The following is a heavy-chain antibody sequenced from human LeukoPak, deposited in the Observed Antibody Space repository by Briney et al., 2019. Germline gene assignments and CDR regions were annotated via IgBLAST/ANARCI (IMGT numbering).Heavy chain of an antibody. CDR2: ISGSGGST. V-gene: IGHV3-23*01. CDR3: VRNQWVEQYWYFDL. D-gene: IGHD1/OR15-1a*01. J-gene: IGHJ2*01. CDR1: GFTFSSYA. Sequence: PGGSLRLSCAASGFTFSSYAMSWVRQAPGKGLEWVSAISGSGGSTYYADSVKGRFTISRDNSKNTLYLQMNSLRAEDTAVYYCVRNQWVEQYWYFDLWGRGTLVTVSS.